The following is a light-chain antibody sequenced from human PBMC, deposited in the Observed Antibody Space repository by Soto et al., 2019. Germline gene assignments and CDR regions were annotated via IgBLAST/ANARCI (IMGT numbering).Light chain of an antibody. CDR1: QSVSSSY. Sequence: EIVLTQSPCTLSLSPGERATLSCSAIQSVSSSYLAWYQQKPGQAPRLLIYGASTRATGIPARLSGSGSGTEFTLSISSLQSEDFAVYYCKQYKEWPPFTFGQGTRLEIK. CDR2: GAS. V-gene: IGKV3-15*01. CDR3: KQYKEWPPFT. J-gene: IGKJ5*01.